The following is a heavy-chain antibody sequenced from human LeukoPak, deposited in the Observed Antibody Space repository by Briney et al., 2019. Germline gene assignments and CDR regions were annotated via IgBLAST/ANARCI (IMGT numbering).Heavy chain of an antibody. J-gene: IGHJ5*02. D-gene: IGHD3-16*01. V-gene: IGHV4-4*07. CDR2: IYTSGST. Sequence: SETLSLTCTVSGGSISSYYWSWIRQPAGKGLEWIGRIYTSGSTNYNPSLKSRVTMSVDTSKNQFSLKLSSVTAADTAVYYCARGPWGAFDNWFDPWGQGTLVTVSS. CDR1: GGSISSYY. CDR3: ARGPWGAFDNWFDP.